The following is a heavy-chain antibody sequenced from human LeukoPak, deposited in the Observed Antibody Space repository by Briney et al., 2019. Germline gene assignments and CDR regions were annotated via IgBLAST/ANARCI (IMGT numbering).Heavy chain of an antibody. CDR3: ARGNLVRGYLDDFDI. D-gene: IGHD3-10*01. J-gene: IGHJ3*02. CDR1: GGSITSGSYY. Sequence: SSQTLSLTCCVSGGSITSGSYYWSWIRQPGGKGLECIGRIYTGGTTNYTPFLQSRVTISVDTSKHQFSLKLSSVTAADTAVYYCARGNLVRGYLDDFDIWGQGTMVTVSS. CDR2: IYTGGTT. V-gene: IGHV4-61*02.